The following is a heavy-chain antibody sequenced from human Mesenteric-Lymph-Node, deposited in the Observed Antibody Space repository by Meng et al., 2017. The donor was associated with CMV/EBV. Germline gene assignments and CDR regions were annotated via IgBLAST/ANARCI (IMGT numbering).Heavy chain of an antibody. J-gene: IGHJ4*02. V-gene: IGHV3-15*01. CDR3: TTDGDGYNYSGFDY. Sequence: GLTFINAWMGWVRRAPGKGLEWVGRIKSKADGGTADYAAPVKGRFTISRDDSKNTLYLQVNSLKTEDTAVYYCTTDGDGYNYSGFDYWGQGTLVTVSS. CDR2: IKSKADGGTA. CDR1: GLTFINAW. D-gene: IGHD5-24*01.